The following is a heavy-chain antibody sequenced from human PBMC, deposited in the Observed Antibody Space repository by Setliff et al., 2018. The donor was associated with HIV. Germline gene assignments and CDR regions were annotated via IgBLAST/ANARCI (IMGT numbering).Heavy chain of an antibody. Sequence: SETLSLTCTIYGGSFSGNHWSWIRQSPGNGLEWIGEVLYNGGTRYNPSLENRVSMSVDTSKNQFSLKLLSVTAADTAVYYCARHLDGWYYYGMDVWGQGTTVTVSS. CDR2: VLYNGGT. J-gene: IGHJ6*02. V-gene: IGHV4-34*12. CDR1: GGSFSGNH. D-gene: IGHD6-19*01. CDR3: ARHLDGWYYYGMDV.